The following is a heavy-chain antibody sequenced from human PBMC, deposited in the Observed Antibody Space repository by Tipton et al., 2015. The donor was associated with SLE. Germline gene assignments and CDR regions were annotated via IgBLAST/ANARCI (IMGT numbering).Heavy chain of an antibody. Sequence: LRLSCSVSGGSMRTYFWSWIRQSAGRGLEWIGRIYSSGDRDYNPSLRSRVTMSIDASQDRVSLRLKSVSAADTAVYYCARGSDGEYVRYFDVWGPGTLVTVSS. CDR3: ARGSDGEYVRYFDV. V-gene: IGHV4-4*07. CDR2: IYSSGDR. D-gene: IGHD4-17*01. CDR1: GGSMRTYF. J-gene: IGHJ2*01.